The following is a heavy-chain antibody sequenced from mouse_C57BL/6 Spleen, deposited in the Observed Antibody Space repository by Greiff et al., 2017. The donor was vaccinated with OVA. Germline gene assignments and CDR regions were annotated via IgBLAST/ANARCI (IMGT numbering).Heavy chain of an antibody. Sequence: VQLQQPGAELVMPGASVKLSCKASGYTFTSYWMHWVKQRPGQGLEWIGEIDPSDSYTNYNQKFKGKSTLTVDKSSSTAYMQLSSLTSEDSAVYYCARRGYDGYYFDYWGQGTTLTVSS. CDR2: IDPSDSYT. J-gene: IGHJ2*01. CDR1: GYTFTSYW. V-gene: IGHV1-69*01. CDR3: ARRGYDGYYFDY. D-gene: IGHD2-3*01.